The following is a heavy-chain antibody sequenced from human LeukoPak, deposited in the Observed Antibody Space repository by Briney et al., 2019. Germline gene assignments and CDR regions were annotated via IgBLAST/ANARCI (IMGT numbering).Heavy chain of an antibody. J-gene: IGHJ4*02. CDR2: ISYDGSNK. CDR1: GFTFSSYA. D-gene: IGHD3-10*01. CDR3: ARESILYGSGSYYFDY. V-gene: IGHV3-30*04. Sequence: GGSLRRSCAASGFTFSSYAMQWVRQAPGKGLEGVAVISYDGSNKYYADSVKGRFTIYRDNSKHTLYLQMNSLRAEDTAVYYCARESILYGSGSYYFDYCGQATLVTVSS.